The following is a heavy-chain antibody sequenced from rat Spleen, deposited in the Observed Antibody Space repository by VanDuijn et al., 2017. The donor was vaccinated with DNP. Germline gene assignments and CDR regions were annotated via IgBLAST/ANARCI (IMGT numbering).Heavy chain of an antibody. V-gene: IGHV5-7*01. CDR1: GFTFSDYS. CDR3: ARHDYSSWNDYYAMDA. Sequence: EVQLVESGGGLVQPERSLKLSCAASGFTFSDYSMAWVRQAPKKGLEWVATIVYDGSSSFYGDSVKGRFSLSRDHAKNTLYLQMDSLRSEDTATYYCARHDYSSWNDYYAMDAWGQGTSVTVSS. J-gene: IGHJ4*01. D-gene: IGHD1-3*01. CDR2: IVYDGSSS.